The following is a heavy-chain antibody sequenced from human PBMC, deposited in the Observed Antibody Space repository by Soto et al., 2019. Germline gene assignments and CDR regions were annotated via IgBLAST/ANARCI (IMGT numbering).Heavy chain of an antibody. V-gene: IGHV3-15*01. CDR2: IKSKTDGGTT. D-gene: IGHD3-22*01. J-gene: IGHJ4*02. CDR1: GFTFSNAW. Sequence: GGSLRLSCAASGFTFSNAWMSWVRQAPGKGLEWVGRIKSKTDGGTTDYAAPVKGRFTISRDDSKNTLYLQMNSLKTEDTAVYYCTTYYYDSSGYYLDYWGQGTLVTVS. CDR3: TTYYYDSSGYYLDY.